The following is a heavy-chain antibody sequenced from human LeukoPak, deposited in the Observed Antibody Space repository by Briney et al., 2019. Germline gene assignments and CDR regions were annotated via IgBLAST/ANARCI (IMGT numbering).Heavy chain of an antibody. CDR3: AREGGGFDY. D-gene: IGHD3-16*01. CDR1: GGSISSYS. CDR2: IFSSGSS. J-gene: IGHJ4*02. V-gene: IGHV4-4*07. Sequence: SETLSLTCTVSGGSISSYSWSWIRQPAGKGLDWIGRIFSSGSSKYNPSLKSRVIMSVDTSKNQFSLKLTSVTAADTAVYYCAREGGGFDYWGQGTLVTVSS.